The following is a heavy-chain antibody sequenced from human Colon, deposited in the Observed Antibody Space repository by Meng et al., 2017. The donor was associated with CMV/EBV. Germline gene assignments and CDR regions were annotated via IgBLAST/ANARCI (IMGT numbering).Heavy chain of an antibody. CDR2: IHHDGTNK. CDR3: AKDRSDPYVLLWFGAFDP. CDR1: GFTFSGYG. D-gene: IGHD3-10*01. V-gene: IGHV3-30*02. J-gene: IGHJ5*02. Sequence: LTGAASGFTFSGYGMHWVRQAPGKGPEWVSFIHHDGTNKYYTDSVKGRFTISRDNSKNTLYLQMDSLRVEDTAMYYCAKDRSDPYVLLWFGAFDPWGQGTLVTVSS.